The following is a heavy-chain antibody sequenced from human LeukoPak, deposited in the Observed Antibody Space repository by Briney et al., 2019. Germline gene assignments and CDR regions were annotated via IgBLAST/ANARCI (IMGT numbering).Heavy chain of an antibody. V-gene: IGHV3-48*01. J-gene: IGHJ4*02. D-gene: IGHD4/OR15-4a*01. CDR2: ISSLSGTI. CDR1: GFTFSSYS. CDR3: ATDIYGAFDN. Sequence: GGPLRLSCAASGFTFSSYSMNWVRQAPGKGLEWVSYISSLSGTIYYADSVKGRFIISRDNAQNSLYLQMNSLRAEDTAVYFCATDIYGAFDNWGQGTLVTVSS.